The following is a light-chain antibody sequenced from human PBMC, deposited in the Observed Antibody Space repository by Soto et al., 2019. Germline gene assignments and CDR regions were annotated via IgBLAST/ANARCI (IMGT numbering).Light chain of an antibody. Sequence: QPVLTQPPSVSAAPGQKVTISCSGSSSNIGNNYVSWYQQLPGTAPKLLIYDNDYRPSGIPDRFSGSKSGTSATLGITGLQTGDEADYYCGTWDSSLSVVVFGGGTKLTVL. CDR1: SSNIGNNY. CDR2: DND. CDR3: GTWDSSLSVVV. J-gene: IGLJ2*01. V-gene: IGLV1-51*01.